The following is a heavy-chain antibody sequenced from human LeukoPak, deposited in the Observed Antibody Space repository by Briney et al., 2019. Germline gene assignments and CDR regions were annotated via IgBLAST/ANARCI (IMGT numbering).Heavy chain of an antibody. CDR2: ISAYNGNT. Sequence: SVKVSCKASGYTFTSYGISWVRQAPGQGLEWMGWISAYNGNTNYAQKLQGRVTMTTDTSTSTAYMELRSLRSDDTAVYYCARDGYSGYERDVNFDYWGQGTLVTVSS. J-gene: IGHJ4*02. D-gene: IGHD5-12*01. V-gene: IGHV1-18*04. CDR3: ARDGYSGYERDVNFDY. CDR1: GYTFTSYG.